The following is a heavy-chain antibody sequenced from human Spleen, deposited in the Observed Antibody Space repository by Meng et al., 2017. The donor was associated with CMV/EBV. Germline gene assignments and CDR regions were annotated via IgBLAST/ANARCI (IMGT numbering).Heavy chain of an antibody. CDR2: TNDRGSST. V-gene: IGHV4-34*01. CDR1: GASFSDYY. CDR3: ASPSPLHYDFWSGYDY. D-gene: IGHD3-3*01. J-gene: IGHJ4*02. Sequence: SETLSLTCAVSGASFSDYYWTWIRQPPGMGLEWIGETNDRGSSTNYNPSLKSRVAISVDTSNNQFSLKLTSVTAADTAVYYCASPSPLHYDFWSGYDYWGQGTLVTVSS.